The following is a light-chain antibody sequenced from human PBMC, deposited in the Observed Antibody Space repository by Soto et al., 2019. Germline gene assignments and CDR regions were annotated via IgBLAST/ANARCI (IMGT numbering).Light chain of an antibody. Sequence: IVLTQSPATLSLSPGKRATLSCRASQNISSYLIWYQQKPGQAPRLLIYDVSNRATGIPARFSGSGSGTDFTLTISRLAREDFALYYCQQYGSSPKTFGQGTKVDIK. CDR3: QQYGSSPKT. V-gene: IGKV3-11*01. CDR2: DVS. J-gene: IGKJ1*01. CDR1: QNISSY.